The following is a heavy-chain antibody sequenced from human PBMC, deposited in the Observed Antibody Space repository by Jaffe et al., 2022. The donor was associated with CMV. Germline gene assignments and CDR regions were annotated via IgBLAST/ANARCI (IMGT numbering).Heavy chain of an antibody. CDR2: IIPILGIA. Sequence: QVQLVQSGAEVKKPGSSVKVSCKASGGTFSSYAISWVRQAPGQGLEWMGRIIPILGIANYAQKFQGRVTITADKSTSTAYMELSSLRSEDTAVYYCARVAMSGYYKYYYYYYYMDVWGKGTTVTVSS. D-gene: IGHD3-3*01. CDR1: GGTFSSYA. V-gene: IGHV1-69*09. CDR3: ARVAMSGYYKYYYYYYYMDV. J-gene: IGHJ6*03.